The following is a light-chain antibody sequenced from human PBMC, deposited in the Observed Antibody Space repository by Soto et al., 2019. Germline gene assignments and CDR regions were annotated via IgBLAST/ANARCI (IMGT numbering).Light chain of an antibody. CDR1: RSNIGSNS. J-gene: IGLJ7*01. Sequence: QSVLTQPPSASGTPGQRVSISCSGSRSNIGSNSVNWYQQLPGTAPKLLIYSDNQRPSGVPDRFSGSKSGTSASLAISGLQSEHEADYFCAAWDDTLNGFVFGTGTQLTVL. CDR2: SDN. CDR3: AAWDDTLNGFV. V-gene: IGLV1-44*01.